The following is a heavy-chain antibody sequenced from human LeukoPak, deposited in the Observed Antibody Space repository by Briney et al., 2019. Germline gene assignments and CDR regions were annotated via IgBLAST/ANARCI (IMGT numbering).Heavy chain of an antibody. D-gene: IGHD3-22*01. V-gene: IGHV1-69*13. J-gene: IGHJ3*02. Sequence: GASVKVSCKVSGTTFGFSAISWVRQAPGQGLEWMGGSIPIFSRADYAQRFQDRITITWDESTGTDYMELRSLTFDDTAVYYCARVGPPRRDHYYPSSGDYLPVFEIWGHGTMVTVS. CDR2: SIPIFSRA. CDR1: GTTFGFSA. CDR3: ARVGPPRRDHYYPSSGDYLPVFEI.